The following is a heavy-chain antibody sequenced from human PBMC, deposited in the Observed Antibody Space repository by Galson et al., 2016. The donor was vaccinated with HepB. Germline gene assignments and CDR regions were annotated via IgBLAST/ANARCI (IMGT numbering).Heavy chain of an antibody. Sequence: SLRLSCAASGFTFSSYCMHWVRQAPGKGLVWVSRINDDGSRTTYADSVKGRFTISRDNAKNTLYLQMNSLRAEDTAVYCCASASGSIVHFDSWGQGTLVTVSS. D-gene: IGHD1-26*01. V-gene: IGHV3-74*01. CDR3: ASASGSIVHFDS. J-gene: IGHJ4*02. CDR2: INDDGSRT. CDR1: GFTFSSYC.